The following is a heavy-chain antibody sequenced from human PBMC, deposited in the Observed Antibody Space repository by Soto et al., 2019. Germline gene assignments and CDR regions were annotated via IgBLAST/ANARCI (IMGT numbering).Heavy chain of an antibody. J-gene: IGHJ3*02. CDR2: INSDGSST. CDR1: GFTFSSYW. CDR3: ARSLMTTVTRNDAFDI. D-gene: IGHD4-17*01. Sequence: EVQLVESGGGLVQPGGSLGLSCAASGFTFSSYWMHWVRQAPGKGLVWVSRINSDGSSTSYADSVKGRFTISRDNAKNTLYLQMNSLRAEDTAVYYCARSLMTTVTRNDAFDIWGQGTMVTVSS. V-gene: IGHV3-74*01.